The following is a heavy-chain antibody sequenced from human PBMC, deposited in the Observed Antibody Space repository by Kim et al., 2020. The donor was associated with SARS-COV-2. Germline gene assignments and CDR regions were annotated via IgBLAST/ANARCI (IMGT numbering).Heavy chain of an antibody. V-gene: IGHV3-11*01. Sequence: TESLKARLTISRNNPKNSLYLQMTSLSDEETAIYYCARSALLGRYFDSWGQGTLVTVSS. D-gene: IGHD7-27*01. J-gene: IGHJ4*02. CDR3: ARSALLGRYFDS.